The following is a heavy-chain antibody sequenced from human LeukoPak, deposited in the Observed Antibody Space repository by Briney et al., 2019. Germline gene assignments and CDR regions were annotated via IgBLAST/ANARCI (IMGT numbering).Heavy chain of an antibody. V-gene: IGHV3-48*01. D-gene: IGHD6-13*01. Sequence: GGSLRLSCVASGFTFSMHSLNWVRQTPEKGLEWVSYISSGRTEFYADSVKGRFSISRDNAKNSLYLQKNSLRVEDTAIYYCAREPSSGSVSSWYPLDYWGRGTLVTVSS. J-gene: IGHJ4*02. CDR3: AREPSSGSVSSWYPLDY. CDR2: ISSGRTE. CDR1: GFTFSMHS.